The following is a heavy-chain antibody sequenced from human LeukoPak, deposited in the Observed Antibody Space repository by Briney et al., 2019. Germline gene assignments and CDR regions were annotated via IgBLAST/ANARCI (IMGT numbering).Heavy chain of an antibody. Sequence: PSETLSLTCTVPGGSISSSSYYLGWIRQPPGKGLEWIGSIYYSGSTYYNPSLKSRVTISVDTSKNQFSLKLSSVTAADTAVYYCARRVTGTETLDYWGQGTLVTVSS. CDR2: IYYSGST. CDR1: GGSISSSSYY. D-gene: IGHD1-20*01. J-gene: IGHJ4*02. CDR3: ARRVTGTETLDY. V-gene: IGHV4-39*01.